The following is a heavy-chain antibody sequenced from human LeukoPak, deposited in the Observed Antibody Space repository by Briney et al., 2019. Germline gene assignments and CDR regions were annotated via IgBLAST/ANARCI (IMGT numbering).Heavy chain of an antibody. Sequence: GESLKISCKGSGYTFTNYWIGWVRQTPEKGLEWTGIIYPGDSDTRYTPSFQGHVTISADKSITTAYLQWSSLKASDTARYYCARGSILTGYSKYYFDYWGQGTLVSVSS. V-gene: IGHV5-51*01. J-gene: IGHJ4*02. CDR1: GYTFTNYW. CDR3: ARGSILTGYSKYYFDY. CDR2: IYPGDSDT. D-gene: IGHD3-9*01.